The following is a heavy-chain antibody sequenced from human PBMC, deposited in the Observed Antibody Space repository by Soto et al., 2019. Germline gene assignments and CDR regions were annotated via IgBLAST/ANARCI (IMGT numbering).Heavy chain of an antibody. CDR1: GYTFTNYG. CDR3: ARGPDPTYFDY. Sequence: QVQLMQSGGEVAKPGASVKVSCKASGYTFTNYGINWVRQAPGLGLEWMGGINVYNGKTNYAQKFQARVTMTTDTSTNSVYMELRSLRSDDTAVYYCARGPDPTYFDYWGQGTLVIVSS. V-gene: IGHV1-18*01. CDR2: INVYNGKT. J-gene: IGHJ4*02.